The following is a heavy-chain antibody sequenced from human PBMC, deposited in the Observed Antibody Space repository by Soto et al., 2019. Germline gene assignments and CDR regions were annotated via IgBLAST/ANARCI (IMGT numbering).Heavy chain of an antibody. Sequence: QVQLQESGPGLVKPSQTLSLTCSVSGASINRGVSYWTWIRQHPGKGLEWIGYISYSGSTYYNPSLMSRLTISVDTSKNQLSLELISATAADTAVYYFAKTSGSYTLDYWGQGTLVTVPS. CDR3: AKTSGSYTLDY. CDR2: ISYSGST. J-gene: IGHJ4*02. D-gene: IGHD1-26*01. CDR1: GASINRGVSY. V-gene: IGHV4-31*03.